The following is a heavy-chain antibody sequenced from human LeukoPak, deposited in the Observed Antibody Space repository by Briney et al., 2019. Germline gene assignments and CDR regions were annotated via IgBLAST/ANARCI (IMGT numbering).Heavy chain of an antibody. Sequence: ASVKVSCKVSGYTLISYDINWVRQAPGQGPEWMGIINPSGGSTSYAQKFQGRVTMTRDTSTSTVYMELSSLRSEDTAVYYCVGSGNKIGFDYWGQGTLVTVSS. CDR2: INPSGGST. J-gene: IGHJ4*02. V-gene: IGHV1-46*01. CDR1: GYTLISYD. D-gene: IGHD3-10*01. CDR3: VGSGNKIGFDY.